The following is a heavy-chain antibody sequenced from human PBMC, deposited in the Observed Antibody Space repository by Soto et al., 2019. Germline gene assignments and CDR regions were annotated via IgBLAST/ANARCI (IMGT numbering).Heavy chain of an antibody. CDR2: INHSGST. D-gene: IGHD2-15*01. CDR3: ARIGYCSGGSCYSYYYYGMDV. J-gene: IGHJ6*02. CDR1: GGSFSGYY. V-gene: IGHV4-34*01. Sequence: TLSLTCAVYGGSFSGYYWSWIRQPPGKGLEWIGEINHSGSTNYNPSLKSRVTISVDTSKNQFSLKLSSVTAADTAVYYCARIGYCSGGSCYSYYYYGMDVWGQGTTVTVSS.